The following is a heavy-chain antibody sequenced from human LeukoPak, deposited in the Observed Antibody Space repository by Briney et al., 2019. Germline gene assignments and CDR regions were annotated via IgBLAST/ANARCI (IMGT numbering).Heavy chain of an antibody. Sequence: SETLSLTCTVSGGSISSSNYYWGWIRQPPGKGLEWIGSIYYSGSTYYNPSLKSRVTISVDTSKNQFSLKLSSVTAADTAVYYCARRDTAMVKYYFDYWGQGTLVTVSS. CDR3: ARRDTAMVKYYFDY. D-gene: IGHD5-18*01. J-gene: IGHJ4*02. CDR1: GGSISSSNYY. V-gene: IGHV4-39*01. CDR2: IYYSGST.